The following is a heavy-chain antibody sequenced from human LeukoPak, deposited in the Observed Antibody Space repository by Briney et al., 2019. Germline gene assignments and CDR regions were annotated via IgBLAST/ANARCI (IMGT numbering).Heavy chain of an antibody. CDR3: AREDYIDAFDI. J-gene: IGHJ3*02. V-gene: IGHV3-7*04. Sequence: GSLRLSRASPGFTFSSYWMSRVRPAPRQGLEWVANIKQDGSEKYYVDSVKGRFTISRDNAKNLLYLQMNSLRAEGTAVYYCAREDYIDAFDIWGQGTMVTVSS. CDR1: GFTFSSYW. D-gene: IGHD4-11*01. CDR2: IKQDGSEK.